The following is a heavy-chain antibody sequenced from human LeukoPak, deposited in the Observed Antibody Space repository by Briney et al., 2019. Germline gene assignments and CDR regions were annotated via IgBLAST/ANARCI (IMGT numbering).Heavy chain of an antibody. D-gene: IGHD5-24*01. CDR3: AGDTSAVEIFDY. J-gene: IGHJ4*02. Sequence: HSETLSLTCTVSGGSISSYYWSWIRQPPGKGLEWIGYIYYSGSTNYNPSLKSRVTISVDTSKNQFSLKLSSVTAADTAVYYCAGDTSAVEIFDYWGQGTLVTVSS. CDR1: GGSISSYY. V-gene: IGHV4-59*12. CDR2: IYYSGST.